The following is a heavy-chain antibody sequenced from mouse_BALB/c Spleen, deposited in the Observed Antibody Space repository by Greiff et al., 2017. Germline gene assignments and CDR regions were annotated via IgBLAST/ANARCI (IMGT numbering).Heavy chain of an antibody. CDR1: GFTFTDYY. V-gene: IGHV7-3*02. D-gene: IGHD2-3*01. CDR3: ARYLYDEYAMDY. J-gene: IGHJ4*01. Sequence: EVNVVESGGGLVQPGGSLRLSCATSGFTFTDYYMSWVRQPPGKALEWLGFIRNKANGYTTEYSASVKGRFTISRDNSQSILYLQMNTLRAEDSATYYCARYLYDEYAMDYWGQGTSVTVSS. CDR2: IRNKANGYTT.